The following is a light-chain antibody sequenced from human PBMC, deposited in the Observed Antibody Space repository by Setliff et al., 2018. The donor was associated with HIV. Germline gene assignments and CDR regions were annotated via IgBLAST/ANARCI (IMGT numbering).Light chain of an antibody. Sequence: QSVLTQPLSVSAAPGQKVTISCSGSSSNIGNNYVSWYQQLPGTAPKLLIYENNKRPSGIPDRFSGSKSGTSATLGITGLQTGDEADYYCGTWDSSLSGGVFGTGTKVTVL. CDR1: SSNIGNNY. J-gene: IGLJ1*01. CDR3: GTWDSSLSGGV. V-gene: IGLV1-51*02. CDR2: ENN.